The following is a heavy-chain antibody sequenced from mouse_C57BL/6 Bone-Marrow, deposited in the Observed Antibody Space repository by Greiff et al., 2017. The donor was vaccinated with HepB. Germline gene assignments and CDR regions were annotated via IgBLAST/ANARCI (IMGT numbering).Heavy chain of an antibody. V-gene: IGHV14-2*01. CDR2: IDPEDGET. CDR1: GFNIKDYY. D-gene: IGHD1-1*01. Sequence: EVQLQQSGAELVKPGASVKLSCTASGFNIKDYYMHWVKQRTEQGLEWIGRIDPEDGETKYAPKFQGKATITADTSSNTADLQLSSLTSEDTAVYYCARWGIYYYGRGFAYWGQGTLVTVSA. CDR3: ARWGIYYYGRGFAY. J-gene: IGHJ3*01.